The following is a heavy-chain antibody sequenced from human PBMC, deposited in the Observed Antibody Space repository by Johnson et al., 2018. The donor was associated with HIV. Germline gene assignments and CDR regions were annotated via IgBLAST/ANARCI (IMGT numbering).Heavy chain of an antibody. J-gene: IGHJ3*02. D-gene: IGHD1-1*01. CDR2: ISGSGGST. CDR3: ARRVEGRRSANDAFDS. Sequence: VQLVESGGGLVQPGGSLRLSCAASGFTVSSNYMSWVRQAPGKGLEWVSAISGSGGSTYYADSVKGRFTISRDNSKNTLYLQMNCLRAEDTAVYYCARRVEGRRSANDAFDSWGQGTMVTVSS. V-gene: IGHV3-23*04. CDR1: GFTVSSNY.